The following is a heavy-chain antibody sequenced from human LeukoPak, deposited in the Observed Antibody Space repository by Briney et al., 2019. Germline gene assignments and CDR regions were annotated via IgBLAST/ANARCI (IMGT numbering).Heavy chain of an antibody. J-gene: IGHJ4*02. D-gene: IGHD3-10*01. CDR2: ISAYSGNT. CDR3: ARGGGVRPSDY. CDR1: GYTFTNYV. Sequence: ASVKVSCKASGYTFTNYVINWVRQATGQGLEWMGWISAYSGNTNYAQKLQGRVTMTTDTSTSTAYMELRSLRSDDTVVYYCARGGGVRPSDYWGQGTLVTVSS. V-gene: IGHV1-18*01.